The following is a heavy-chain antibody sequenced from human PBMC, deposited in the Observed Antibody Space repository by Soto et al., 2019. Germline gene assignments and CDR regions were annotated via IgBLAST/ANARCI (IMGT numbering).Heavy chain of an antibody. V-gene: IGHV3-11*01. J-gene: IGHJ4*02. CDR3: ARIWGGGGYALIY. CDR1: GFTFSDFY. Sequence: PGGSLRLSCAASGFTFSDFYMSWIRQAPGKGLEWISYISSSGTTTYYTDSVKGRFTISRDNAKNSLYLQMNTLRDEDTAVYYCARIWGGGGYALIYWGQGTLVTVSS. CDR2: ISSSGTTT. D-gene: IGHD2-8*01.